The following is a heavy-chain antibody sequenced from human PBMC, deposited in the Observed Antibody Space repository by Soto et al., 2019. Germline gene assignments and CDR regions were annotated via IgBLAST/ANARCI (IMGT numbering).Heavy chain of an antibody. CDR3: ATGDYYDSSWRNYYFDY. CDR2: FDPEDGET. V-gene: IGHV1-24*01. CDR1: GYTLTELS. J-gene: IGHJ4*02. D-gene: IGHD3-22*01. Sequence: QVQLVQSGAEVKKPGASVKVSCKVSGYTLTELSMHWVRQAPGKGLEWMGGFDPEDGETIYAQKFQGRVTMTEDTSTDTAYMEPSSLRSEDTAVYYCATGDYYDSSWRNYYFDYWGQGTLVTVSS.